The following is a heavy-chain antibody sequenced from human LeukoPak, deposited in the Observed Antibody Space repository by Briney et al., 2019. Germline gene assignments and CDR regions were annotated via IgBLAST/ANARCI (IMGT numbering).Heavy chain of an antibody. Sequence: PSETLSLTCTVSGGSISSGDYYWSWIRQPPGKGLEWIGYIYYSGSTYYNPSLKSRVTISVDTSKNQFSLKLSSVTAADTAVYYCAREAKVATMKLDYWGQGTLVTVSS. CDR3: AREAKVATMKLDY. V-gene: IGHV4-30-4*01. CDR2: IYYSGST. CDR1: GGSISSGDYY. D-gene: IGHD5-12*01. J-gene: IGHJ4*02.